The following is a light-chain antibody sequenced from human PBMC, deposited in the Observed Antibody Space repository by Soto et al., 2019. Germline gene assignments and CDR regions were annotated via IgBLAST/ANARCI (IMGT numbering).Light chain of an antibody. J-gene: IGKJ1*01. CDR3: QQYNSYRRT. V-gene: IGKV1-5*03. CDR1: QSISSW. Sequence: DIQMTQSPSTLSASVGDRVTITCRASQSISSWLAWYQQKPGKAPKLVIYKASSLESGVPSRFSGSGSGTEFTLTISSLQPDDFATYYCQQYNSYRRTFGQGNKVEIK. CDR2: KAS.